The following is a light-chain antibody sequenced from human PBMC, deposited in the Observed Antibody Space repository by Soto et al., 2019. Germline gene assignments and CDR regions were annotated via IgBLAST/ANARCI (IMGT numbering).Light chain of an antibody. CDR1: SSDVGGYNY. V-gene: IGLV2-8*01. CDR2: EVS. Sequence: QSALTQPPSASGSPGQSVTISCTGTSSDVGGYNYVSWYQQHPGKAPKLMIYEVSKRPSGVPDRFSGSKSDNTASLTVSGLQAEDEADCYCSSYAGSNNLIFGGGTKLTVL. J-gene: IGLJ2*01. CDR3: SSYAGSNNLI.